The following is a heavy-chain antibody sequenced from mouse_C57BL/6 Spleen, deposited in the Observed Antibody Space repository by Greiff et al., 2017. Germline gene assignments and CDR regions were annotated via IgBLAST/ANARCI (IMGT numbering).Heavy chain of an antibody. Sequence: EVQLQQSGTVLARPGASVKMSCKTSGYTFTSYWLHWVKQRPGQGLEWIGAIYPGNSDTSYNPKFKGKAKLTAFTSASTAYMELSSLTNEDSAVYYCARGYGSSYWYFDVWGTGTTVTVSS. CDR2: IYPGNSDT. CDR3: ARGYGSSYWYFDV. V-gene: IGHV1-5*01. J-gene: IGHJ1*03. D-gene: IGHD1-1*01. CDR1: GYTFTSYW.